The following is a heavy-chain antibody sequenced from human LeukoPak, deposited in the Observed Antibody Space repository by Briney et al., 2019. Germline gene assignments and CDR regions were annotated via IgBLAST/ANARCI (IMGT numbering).Heavy chain of an antibody. D-gene: IGHD2-8*01. CDR3: ARDRSCTNGVCYDAFDI. CDR2: ISSSRSYT. CDR1: GFTFSDYY. J-gene: IGHJ3*02. V-gene: IGHV3-11*06. Sequence: GGSLRLSCAASGFTFSDYYMSWIRQAPGKGLEWVSYISSSRSYTNYADSVKGRFTISRDNAKNSLYLQMNSLRAEDTAVYYCARDRSCTNGVCYDAFDIWGQGTMVTVSS.